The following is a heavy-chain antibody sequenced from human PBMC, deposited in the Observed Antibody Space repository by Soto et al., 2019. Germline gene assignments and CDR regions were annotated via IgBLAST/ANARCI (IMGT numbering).Heavy chain of an antibody. CDR2: ISYDGSNK. D-gene: IGHD3-3*01. V-gene: IGHV3-30*18. CDR3: AKGRHRFWSGYYGMDV. CDR1: GFTFSSYG. J-gene: IGHJ6*02. Sequence: GSLRLSCAASGFTFSSYGMHWVRQAPGKGLEWVAVISYDGSNKYYADSVKGRFTISRDNSKNTLYLQMNSLRAEDTAVYYCAKGRHRFWSGYYGMDVWGQGTTVTVSS.